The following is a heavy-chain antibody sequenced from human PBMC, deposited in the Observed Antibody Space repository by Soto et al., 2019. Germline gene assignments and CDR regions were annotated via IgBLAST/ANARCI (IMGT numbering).Heavy chain of an antibody. J-gene: IGHJ4*02. D-gene: IGHD3-16*01. Sequence: SLRLSCATSGFRISDKFMSWVRQAPGKGLEWISVISSGGDPSYADSVKGRFTISRDITKNTLFLQMTSLRADDTAVYFCARDSGYSSAYWEHYFDYWGQGTLVTVSS. CDR1: GFRISDKF. V-gene: IGHV3-53*01. CDR3: ARDSGYSSAYWEHYFDY. CDR2: ISSGGDP.